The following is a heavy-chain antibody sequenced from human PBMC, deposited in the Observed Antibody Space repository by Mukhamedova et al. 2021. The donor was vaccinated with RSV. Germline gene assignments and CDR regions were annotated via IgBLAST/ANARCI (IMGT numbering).Heavy chain of an antibody. J-gene: IGHJ5*02. CDR3: ARELAVAANNWFDP. V-gene: IGHV3-21*01. D-gene: IGHD6-19*01. Sequence: VKGRFTISRDNAKNSLYLRMNSLRAEDTAVYYCARELAVAANNWFDPWGQGTLVTVSS.